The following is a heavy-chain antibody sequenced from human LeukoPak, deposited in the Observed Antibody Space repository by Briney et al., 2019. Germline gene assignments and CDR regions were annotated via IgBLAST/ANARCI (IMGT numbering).Heavy chain of an antibody. CDR1: GYSISSGYY. V-gene: IGHV4-38-2*02. J-gene: IGHJ5*02. Sequence: PSETLSLTCTVSGYSISSGYYWGWIRQPPGKGLEWIGSIYHSGSTYYNPSLKSRVTISVDTSKNQFSLKLSSVTAADTAVYYCARATLESRRLLWFGELKFGWFDPWGQGTLVTVSS. D-gene: IGHD3-10*01. CDR3: ARATLESRRLLWFGELKFGWFDP. CDR2: IYHSGST.